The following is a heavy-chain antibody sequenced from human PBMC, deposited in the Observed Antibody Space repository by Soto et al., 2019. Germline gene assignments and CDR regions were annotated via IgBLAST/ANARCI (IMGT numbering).Heavy chain of an antibody. D-gene: IGHD6-13*01. V-gene: IGHV3-33*01. CDR2: IWYDGSNK. CDR1: GFTFSSYG. Sequence: GGSLRLSCAASGFTFSSYGMHWVRQAPGKGLEWVAVIWYDGSNKYYADSVKGRFTISRDNSKNTLYLQMNSLRAEDKAVYYCATAAAYYFYGMDVWGQETTVTVSS. J-gene: IGHJ6*02. CDR3: ATAAAYYFYGMDV.